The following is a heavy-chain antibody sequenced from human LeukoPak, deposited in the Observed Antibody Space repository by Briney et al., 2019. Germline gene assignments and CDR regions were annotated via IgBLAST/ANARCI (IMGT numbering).Heavy chain of an antibody. D-gene: IGHD2-15*01. V-gene: IGHV1-2*02. CDR3: ARTASLAAFFDY. J-gene: IGHJ4*02. CDR1: GYTLTELA. Sequence: GASVKVSCKVSGYTLTELAIHWVRQAPGQGLEWMGWIVPKSGGTKYAQKYQGRVTMTRDTSISTAYMELSSLRSDDTAVYYCARTASLAAFFDYWDQGTLVTVSS. CDR2: IVPKSGGT.